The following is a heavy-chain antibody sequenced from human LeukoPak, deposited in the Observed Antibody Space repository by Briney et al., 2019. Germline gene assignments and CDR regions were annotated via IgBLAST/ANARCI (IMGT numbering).Heavy chain of an antibody. V-gene: IGHV1-24*01. J-gene: IGHJ5*02. CDR1: GYTLTELS. CDR3: AALGVYSSSSGEGSTP. CDR2: FDPEDGET. D-gene: IGHD6-6*01. Sequence: GASVKVSCKVSGYTLTELSMHWVRQAPGKGLEWMGGFDPEDGETIYAQKFQGRVTMTEDTSTDTAYIELSSLRSEDTAVYYCAALGVYSSSSGEGSTPWGQGTLVTVSS.